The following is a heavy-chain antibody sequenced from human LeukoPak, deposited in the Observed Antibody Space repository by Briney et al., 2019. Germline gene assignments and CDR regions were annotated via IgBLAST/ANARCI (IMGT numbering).Heavy chain of an antibody. V-gene: IGHV3-74*01. CDR2: IHSDGSST. D-gene: IGHD1-1*01. Sequence: GGSLRLSCAASGFTFSNYWMHWVRQAPGKGLVWVSRIHSDGSSTTSADSVKGRFTISRDNAENTLYLQMNSLRAEDTAVYFCARGNAHAFVIWDQGTMVTVSS. CDR3: ARGNAHAFVI. J-gene: IGHJ3*02. CDR1: GFTFSNYW.